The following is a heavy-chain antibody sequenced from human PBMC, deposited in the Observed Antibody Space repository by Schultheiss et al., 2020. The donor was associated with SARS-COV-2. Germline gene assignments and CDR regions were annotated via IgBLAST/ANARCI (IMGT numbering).Heavy chain of an antibody. D-gene: IGHD5-24*01. J-gene: IGHJ3*01. CDR1: GYTFTGYY. Sequence: ASVKVSCKASGYTFTGYYMHWVRQAPGQGLEWMGGIIPNSGGTNYAQKFQGRVTMTRDTSISTAYMELSRLRSDDTALYYCATLGRLTEGYNFWGQGTMVTVSS. V-gene: IGHV1-2*02. CDR2: IIPNSGGT. CDR3: ATLGRLTEGYNF.